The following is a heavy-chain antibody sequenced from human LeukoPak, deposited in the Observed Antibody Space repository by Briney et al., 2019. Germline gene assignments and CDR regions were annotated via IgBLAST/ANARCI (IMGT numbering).Heavy chain of an antibody. CDR1: GGPFSGNF. D-gene: IGHD3-10*01. J-gene: IGHJ4*02. CDR3: ARRYYYNLGSFPFDF. V-gene: IGHV4-34*01. Sequence: PSETLSLTCAVSGGPFSGNFWSWIRQSSGKGLEWIGEIHNSGTTNYNPSLNSRVTISEDTSKNQFYLNLSSVTAADTAVYYCARRYYYNLGSFPFDFWGQGTLVTVSS. CDR2: IHNSGTT.